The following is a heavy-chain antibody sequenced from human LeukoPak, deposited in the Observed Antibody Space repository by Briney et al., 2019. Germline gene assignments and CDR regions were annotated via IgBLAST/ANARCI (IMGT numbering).Heavy chain of an antibody. CDR2: MKGDGSHI. CDR1: GFTFGNYW. D-gene: IGHD2-8*02. Sequence: GGSLRLSCAASGFTFGNYWMSWVRQAPGGGLQWVASMKGDGSHIYYVDSVKGRFIISRDNARNSLYLQMSSLRVEDTAIYYCARLFGGVTTYDYWGQGAQVTV. CDR3: ARLFGGVTTYDY. J-gene: IGHJ4*02. V-gene: IGHV3-7*01.